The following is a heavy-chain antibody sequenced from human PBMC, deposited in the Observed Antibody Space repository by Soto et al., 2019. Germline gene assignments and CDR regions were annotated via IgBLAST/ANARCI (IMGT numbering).Heavy chain of an antibody. Sequence: QVQLQESGPGLVKPSQTLSLTCTVSGGPIGSAAYYWSWIRQHPGGGLEWIGHIYYSGTTYYNPSLKRRVTISIDTSKNQFSLNLSSVTAADTAVYYCARDPYSSSWPYYYGLDVWGQGTTVTVSS. D-gene: IGHD6-13*01. V-gene: IGHV4-31*03. CDR3: ARDPYSSSWPYYYGLDV. CDR2: IYYSGTT. J-gene: IGHJ6*02. CDR1: GGPIGSAAYY.